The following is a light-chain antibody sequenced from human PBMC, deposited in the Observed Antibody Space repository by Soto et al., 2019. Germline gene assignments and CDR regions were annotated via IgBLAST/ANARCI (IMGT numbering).Light chain of an antibody. V-gene: IGLV2-14*03. CDR2: DVS. J-gene: IGLJ3*02. Sequence: QSALTEPAAVSGSPGQSITISCTGTSRDVGGYNYVSWYQQHPDKAPKLVIYDVSNRPSGVSNRFSASKSGNTASLTISGLQAEDEADYYCISYTRSGTRVFGGGTKLTVL. CDR3: ISYTRSGTRV. CDR1: SRDVGGYNY.